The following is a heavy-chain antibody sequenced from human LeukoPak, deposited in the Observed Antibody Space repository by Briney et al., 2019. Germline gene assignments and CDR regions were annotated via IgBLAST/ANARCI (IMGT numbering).Heavy chain of an antibody. CDR2: INSDGSST. CDR3: ARDEQWLAFDY. CDR1: GFTFSSYW. D-gene: IGHD6-19*01. J-gene: IGHJ4*02. Sequence: KTGGSLRLSCAASGFTFSSYWMHWVRQAPGKGLVWVSRINSDGSSTNYADSVKGRFTISRDNAKNTLYLQMNSLRAEDTAVYYCARDEQWLAFDYWGQGTLVTVSS. V-gene: IGHV3-74*01.